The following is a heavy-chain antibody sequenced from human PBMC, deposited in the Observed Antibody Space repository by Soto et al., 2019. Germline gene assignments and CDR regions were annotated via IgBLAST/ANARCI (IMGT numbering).Heavy chain of an antibody. J-gene: IGHJ4*02. CDR3: ARHLDRNYYPPFDQ. CDR1: GYSFTNNW. D-gene: IGHD3-22*01. V-gene: IGHV5-10-1*01. Sequence: EVQLVQSGAEVKKPGESLRISCKGSGYSFTNNWISWVRQMPGKGLEWMGRIDPSDSYTNYSPSFQGHVTISADKSFSTASLQWSSLKASDTAMYFCARHLDRNYYPPFDQWGQGTLVTVSS. CDR2: IDPSDSYT.